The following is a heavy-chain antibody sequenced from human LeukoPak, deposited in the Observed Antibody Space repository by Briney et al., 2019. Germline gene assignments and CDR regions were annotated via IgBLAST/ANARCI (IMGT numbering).Heavy chain of an antibody. Sequence: SETLSLTCTVSGGSISSGVYYWSWLRQPPGRGLEWIGYIYYSGSTNYNPSLKSRVTISVDKSKNQFSLKLSSVTAADTAVYYCARDDGSGGVYWGQGTLVTVSS. CDR3: ARDDGSGGVY. V-gene: IGHV4-30-4*01. J-gene: IGHJ4*02. CDR2: IYYSGST. D-gene: IGHD6-19*01. CDR1: GGSISSGVYY.